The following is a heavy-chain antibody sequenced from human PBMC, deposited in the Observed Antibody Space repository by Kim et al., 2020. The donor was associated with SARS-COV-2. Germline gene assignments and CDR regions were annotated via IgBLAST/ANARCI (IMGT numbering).Heavy chain of an antibody. CDR1: GYTFTSYA. D-gene: IGHD2-15*01. CDR3: ARGTDYSLYYYYYYMDV. Sequence: ASVKVSCKASGYTFTSYAMNWVRQAPGQGLEWMGWINTNTGNPTYAQGFTGRFVFSLDTSVSTAYLQISSLKAEDTAVYYCARGTDYSLYYYYYYMDVWGKGTTVTVSS. CDR2: INTNTGNP. J-gene: IGHJ6*03. V-gene: IGHV7-4-1*02.